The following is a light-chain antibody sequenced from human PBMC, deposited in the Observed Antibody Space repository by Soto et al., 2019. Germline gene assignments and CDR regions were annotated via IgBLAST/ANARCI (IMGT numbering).Light chain of an antibody. CDR1: SSDVGGYDY. V-gene: IGLV2-14*01. Sequence: QSVLTQPASVSGSPGQSITISCTGTSSDVGGYDYVSWYQQHPGKVPKLMIYDVSSRPSGVSNRFSGSKSGNTASLTISGLQAEDEADYDCSSYASSSTLVFGGGTKLTVL. CDR3: SSYASSSTLV. J-gene: IGLJ2*01. CDR2: DVS.